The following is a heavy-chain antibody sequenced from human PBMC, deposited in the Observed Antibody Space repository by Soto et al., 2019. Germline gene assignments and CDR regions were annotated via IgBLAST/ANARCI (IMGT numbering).Heavy chain of an antibody. D-gene: IGHD4-17*01. J-gene: IGHJ4*02. CDR3: ARALYGDYMTGHPLDY. CDR1: GGTFSAYA. V-gene: IGHV1-69*01. Sequence: QVQLVQSGAAVKKPGSSVKVSCKASGGTFSAYAITWVRQAPGQGLEWIGGIIPIFHTTYFAQNFQGRVSITADESTRTVYMELSSLRSEDTAVYYCARALYGDYMTGHPLDYWGQGTLVTGSP. CDR2: IIPIFHTT.